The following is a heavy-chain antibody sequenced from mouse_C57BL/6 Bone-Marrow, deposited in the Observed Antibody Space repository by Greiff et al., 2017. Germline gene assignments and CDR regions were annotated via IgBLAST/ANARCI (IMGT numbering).Heavy chain of an antibody. CDR3: AREDYYYGSSFFDY. Sequence: QVQLQQPGAELVMPGASVKLSCKASGYTFTSYWMHWVKQRPGQGLEWIGEIDPSDSYTNYNQKFKGTSTLTVDKSSSTAYMQLSSLTSEDSAVYYCAREDYYYGSSFFDYWGQGTTLTVSS. J-gene: IGHJ2*01. D-gene: IGHD1-1*01. CDR2: IDPSDSYT. CDR1: GYTFTSYW. V-gene: IGHV1-69*01.